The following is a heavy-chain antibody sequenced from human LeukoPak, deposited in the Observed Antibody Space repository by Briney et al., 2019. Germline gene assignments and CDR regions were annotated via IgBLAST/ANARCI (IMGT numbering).Heavy chain of an antibody. J-gene: IGHJ4*02. V-gene: IGHV4-39*07. CDR3: AAVAGTRDY. Sequence: SETLSLTCSVSGVSINSYGYYWAWIRQPPGKRPEWIGSIFYSGSTHYNPSLQSRITISADTSKGQFSLKLSSVTAADTAVYYCAAVAGTRDYWGQGTLVTVSS. D-gene: IGHD6-19*01. CDR1: GVSINSYGYY. CDR2: IFYSGST.